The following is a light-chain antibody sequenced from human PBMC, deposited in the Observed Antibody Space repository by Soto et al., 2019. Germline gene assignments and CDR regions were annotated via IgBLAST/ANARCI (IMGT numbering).Light chain of an antibody. V-gene: IGLV2-11*01. CDR2: DVS. J-gene: IGLJ1*01. CDR1: SSDVGGYNY. CDR3: GSSAGSYTPGYV. Sequence: QSVLTQPRSVSGSPGQSVTISCTGTSSDVGGYNYVSWYQQHPGKAPKLMIYDVSKRPSGVPDRFSGSKSGNTASLTISGLQAEDEDDYDCGSSAGSYTPGYVFGTGTKV.